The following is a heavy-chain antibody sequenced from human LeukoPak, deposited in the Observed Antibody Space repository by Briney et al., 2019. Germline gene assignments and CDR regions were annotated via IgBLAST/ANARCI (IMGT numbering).Heavy chain of an antibody. CDR2: IYHSGST. D-gene: IGHD3-3*01. V-gene: IGHV4-4*02. Sequence: SETLSLTCAVSGGSISSSYWWSWIRQPPGKGLEWIGEIYHSGSTNYNLSLKSRVTISVDKSKNQFSLKLNSVTAADTALYYCATGGITSFGVVTYPNDWGQGTLVTVSS. J-gene: IGHJ4*02. CDR3: ATGGITSFGVVTYPND. CDR1: GGSISSSYW.